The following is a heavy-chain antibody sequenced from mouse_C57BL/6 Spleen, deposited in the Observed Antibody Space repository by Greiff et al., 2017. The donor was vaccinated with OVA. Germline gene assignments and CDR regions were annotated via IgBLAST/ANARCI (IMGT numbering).Heavy chain of an antibody. V-gene: IGHV14-2*01. Sequence: EVKVVKSGAELVKPGASVKLSCTASGFNIKDYYMHWVKQRTEQGLEWIGRIDPEDGETKYAPKFQGKATITADTSSNTAYLQLSSLTSEDTAVYYCASGEWLRGFAYWGQGTLVTVSA. CDR3: ASGEWLRGFAY. D-gene: IGHD2-2*01. CDR1: GFNIKDYY. J-gene: IGHJ3*01. CDR2: IDPEDGET.